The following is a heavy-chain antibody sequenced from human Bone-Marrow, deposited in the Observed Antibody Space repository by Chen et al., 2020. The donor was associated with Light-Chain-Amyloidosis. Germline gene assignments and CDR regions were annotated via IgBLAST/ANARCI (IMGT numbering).Heavy chain of an antibody. J-gene: IGHJ5*02. CDR1: GFTFSSYA. Sequence: QVQLVESGGGVVQPGRSLRLSCAASGFTFSSYAMHWVRQAPGKGLEWVAVISYDGSNKYYADSVKGRFTISRDNSKNTLYLQMNSLRAEDTAVYYCATENFSRGSGSYYDRFDPWGQGTLVTVSS. D-gene: IGHD3-10*01. CDR2: ISYDGSNK. CDR3: ATENFSRGSGSYYDRFDP. V-gene: IGHV3-30*01.